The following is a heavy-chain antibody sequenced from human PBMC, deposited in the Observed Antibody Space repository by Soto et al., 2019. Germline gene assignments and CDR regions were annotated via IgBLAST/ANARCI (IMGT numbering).Heavy chain of an antibody. D-gene: IGHD6-19*01. Sequence: EVQLLESGGGLVQPGGSLRLSCVASGFTFSSQAMSWVRQAPGKGLECVSGMRGSGASTYYADSVKGRFTISRDTSRNTLYLQINSLRGEDTAVYYCAKDRWSSGWGGMDVWGQGTTVTVSS. J-gene: IGHJ6*02. CDR3: AKDRWSSGWGGMDV. V-gene: IGHV3-23*01. CDR1: GFTFSSQA. CDR2: MRGSGAST.